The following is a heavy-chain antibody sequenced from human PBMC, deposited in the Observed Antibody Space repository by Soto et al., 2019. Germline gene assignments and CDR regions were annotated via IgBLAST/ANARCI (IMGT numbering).Heavy chain of an antibody. CDR2: ISGSGGST. Sequence: EVQLLESGGGLVQPGGSLRLSCAASGFTFSSYAMSWVRQAPGKGLEWVSAISGSGGSTYYADSVKGRFTISRDNSKNKRYLQMNSLRAEATAVYYCAKDFVILTCYGTDWGQGTLVTVSS. D-gene: IGHD3-9*01. V-gene: IGHV3-23*01. CDR1: GFTFSSYA. J-gene: IGHJ4*02. CDR3: AKDFVILTCYGTD.